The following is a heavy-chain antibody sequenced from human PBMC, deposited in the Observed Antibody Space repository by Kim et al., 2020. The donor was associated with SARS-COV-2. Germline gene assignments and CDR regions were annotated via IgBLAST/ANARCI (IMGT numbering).Heavy chain of an antibody. J-gene: IGHJ6*02. CDR3: ARDWSYGLDV. Sequence: TTDADSGKGRLTSSRDNAKSTVSLHMNSLRPEDTAVYYCARDWSYGLDVWGQGTTVTVSS. V-gene: IGHV3-74*01. CDR2: T.